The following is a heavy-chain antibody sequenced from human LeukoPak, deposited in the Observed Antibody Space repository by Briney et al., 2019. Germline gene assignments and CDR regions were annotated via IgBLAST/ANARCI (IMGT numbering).Heavy chain of an antibody. CDR2: IIPIFGTA. CDR1: GGTFSSYA. J-gene: IGHJ4*02. CDR3: ARDLWPYYYDSSGYYYFDY. D-gene: IGHD3-22*01. V-gene: IGHV1-69*13. Sequence: SVKVSCKASGGTFSSYAISWVRQAPGQGLEWMGGIIPIFGTASYAQKFQGRVTITADESTSTAYMELSSLRSEDTAVYYCARDLWPYYYDSSGYYYFDYWGQGTLVTVSS.